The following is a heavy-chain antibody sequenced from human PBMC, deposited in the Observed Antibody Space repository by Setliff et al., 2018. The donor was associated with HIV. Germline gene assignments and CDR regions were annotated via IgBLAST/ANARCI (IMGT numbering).Heavy chain of an antibody. CDR2: IYSGGTT. Sequence: GGSLRLSCAASGFTVSNNYMSWVRQAPGKGLEWVSVIYSGGTTYYADSVKGRFTISRDNAKNSLYLQMNSLRAEDTAVYYCARDRIESALNYWGQGTLVTVSS. CDR3: ARDRIESALNY. D-gene: IGHD3-16*01. V-gene: IGHV3-66*01. J-gene: IGHJ4*02. CDR1: GFTVSNNY.